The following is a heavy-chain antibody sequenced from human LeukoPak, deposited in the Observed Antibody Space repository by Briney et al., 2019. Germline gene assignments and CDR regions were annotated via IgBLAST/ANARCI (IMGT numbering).Heavy chain of an antibody. CDR2: IYYTGST. J-gene: IGHJ4*02. D-gene: IGHD3-22*01. CDR3: ASLNYYDTPDY. CDR1: GGTISSSNHY. V-gene: IGHV4-39*07. Sequence: PSETLSLTCSVSGGTISSSNHYWGWIRQPPGKGLEWIATIYYTGSTYYNPSLKSRVTISLDTSKNQFSLKVSSVTAADTAVYYCASLNYYDTPDYWGQGTLVTVSS.